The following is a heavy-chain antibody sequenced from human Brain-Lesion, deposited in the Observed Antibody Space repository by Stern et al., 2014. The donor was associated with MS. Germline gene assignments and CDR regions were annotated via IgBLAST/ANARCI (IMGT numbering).Heavy chain of an antibody. D-gene: IGHD3-9*01. J-gene: IGHJ3*02. CDR1: GGSISSGNYY. Sequence: QVQLGQSGPGLVKPSQTLSLTCTVSGGSISSGNYYWSWIRQPAGEGLEWIGRIYSSGSTQYNPPLKSRVTISADTSTNQYSLRLSSVTAADTAVYYCARGNYDVLTDNGGHGFDIWGQGTMVTVSS. V-gene: IGHV4-61*02. CDR3: ARGNYDVLTDNGGHGFDI. CDR2: IYSSGST.